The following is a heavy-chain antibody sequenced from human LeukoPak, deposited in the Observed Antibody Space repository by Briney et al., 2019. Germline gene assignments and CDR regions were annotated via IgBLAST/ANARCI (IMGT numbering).Heavy chain of an antibody. Sequence: ASVKVSCKASGYSFTSYYMHWVQQAPGQGLEWMGIINPSGGSASYAQKFQGRVTMTSDTSTSTVYMEVSSLRSEDTAVYYCARVFTPGRFDYWGQGTLVTVSS. CDR3: ARVFTPGRFDY. CDR1: GYSFTSYY. CDR2: INPSGGSA. V-gene: IGHV1-46*01. J-gene: IGHJ4*02.